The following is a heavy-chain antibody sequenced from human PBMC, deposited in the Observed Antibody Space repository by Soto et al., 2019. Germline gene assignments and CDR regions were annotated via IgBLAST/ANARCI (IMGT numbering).Heavy chain of an antibody. CDR3: AKSKVGATYYFDY. D-gene: IGHD1-26*01. CDR2: ISYDGSNK. CDR1: GFTFSSYG. Sequence: GGSLRLSCAASGFTFSSYGMHWVRQAPGKGLEWVAVISYDGSNKYYADSVKGRFTISRDNSKNTLYLQMNSLRAEDTAVYYCAKSKVGATYYFDYWGQGTRVTVSS. V-gene: IGHV3-30*18. J-gene: IGHJ4*02.